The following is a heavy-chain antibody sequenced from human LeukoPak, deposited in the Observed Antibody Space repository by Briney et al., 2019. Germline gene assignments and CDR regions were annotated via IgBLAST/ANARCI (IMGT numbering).Heavy chain of an antibody. D-gene: IGHD6-6*01. J-gene: IGHJ4*02. V-gene: IGHV3-33*06. Sequence: GGSLRLSCAASGFTFSSYGMHWVRQAPGKGLDWVAVIWYDGSNKYYADSVKGRFTISRDNSKNTLYLQMNSLRAEDTAVYYCAKGAARNYFDYWGQGTLVTVSS. CDR3: AKGAARNYFDY. CDR2: IWYDGSNK. CDR1: GFTFSSYG.